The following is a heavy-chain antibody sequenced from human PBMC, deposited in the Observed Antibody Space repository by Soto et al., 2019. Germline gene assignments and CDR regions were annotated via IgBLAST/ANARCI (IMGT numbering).Heavy chain of an antibody. CDR3: VRVWGDYDHWFDP. D-gene: IGHD4-17*01. Sequence: QVQLVESGGGVVQPGRSLRLFCAASGFTFSSYVMHWVRQAPGKGLEWVAVISSDGSNKYYADSVKGRFTISRDNSKNTLYLQMNSLRAEDTAVYYCVRVWGDYDHWFDPWGQGTLVTVSS. CDR1: GFTFSSYV. CDR2: ISSDGSNK. V-gene: IGHV3-30*04. J-gene: IGHJ5*02.